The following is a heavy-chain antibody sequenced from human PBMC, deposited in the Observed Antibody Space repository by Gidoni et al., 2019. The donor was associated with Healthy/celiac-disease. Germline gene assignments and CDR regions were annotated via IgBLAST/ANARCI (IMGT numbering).Heavy chain of an antibody. V-gene: IGHV3-15*01. J-gene: IGHJ4*02. CDR2: IKRKTDGGTT. CDR1: GFTFSNAW. Sequence: EVQLVESGGGLVKPGGSLSLSCAASGFTFSNAWMSWVGQGSGKGLEWVGRIKRKTDGGTTDYAAPVKGRFTISRDDSKNKLYLQMNSLKAEDTAVYYCTTAATSGASDDIVATIFDDWGQGTLVTVSS. CDR3: TTAATSGASDDIVATIFDD. D-gene: IGHD5-12*01.